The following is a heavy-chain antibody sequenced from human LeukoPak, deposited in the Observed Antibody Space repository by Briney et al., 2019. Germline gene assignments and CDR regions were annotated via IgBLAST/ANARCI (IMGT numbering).Heavy chain of an antibody. J-gene: IGHJ4*02. D-gene: IGHD3-10*01. CDR3: ASITN. Sequence: SETLSLTCTVSGGSISSGSYYWSWIRQPPGKGLEWIGEINHSGSTNYNPSLKSRVTISVDTSKNQFSLKLSSVTAADTAVYYCASITNWGQGTLVTVSS. CDR1: GGSISSGSYY. V-gene: IGHV4-39*07. CDR2: INHSGST.